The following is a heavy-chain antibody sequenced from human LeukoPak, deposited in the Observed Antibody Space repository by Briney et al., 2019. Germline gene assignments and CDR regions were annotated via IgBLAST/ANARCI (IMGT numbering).Heavy chain of an antibody. CDR1: GFTFSSYA. CDR2: ISYDGSNK. D-gene: IGHD5-18*01. Sequence: GGSLRLSCAASGFTFSSYAMHWVRQAPGKGLEWVAVISYDGSNKYYADSVKGRFTISRDNSKNSLYLQMNSLRAEDTAVYYCARSSSYGYVRTMDVWGQGTTVTVSS. J-gene: IGHJ6*02. CDR3: ARSSSYGYVRTMDV. V-gene: IGHV3-30-3*01.